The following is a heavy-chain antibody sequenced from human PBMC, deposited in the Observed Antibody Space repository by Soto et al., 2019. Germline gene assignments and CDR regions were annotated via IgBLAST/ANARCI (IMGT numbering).Heavy chain of an antibody. CDR1: GYTLTELS. CDR3: ATGLASLTDPEYFQH. Sequence: ASVKVSCKVSGYTLTELSMHWVRQAPGKGLEWMGGFDPEDGETIYAQKFQGRVTMTEDTSTDTAYMELSSLRSEDTAAYYCATGLASLTDPEYFQHWGQGTLVTVSS. D-gene: IGHD3-16*02. J-gene: IGHJ1*01. CDR2: FDPEDGET. V-gene: IGHV1-24*01.